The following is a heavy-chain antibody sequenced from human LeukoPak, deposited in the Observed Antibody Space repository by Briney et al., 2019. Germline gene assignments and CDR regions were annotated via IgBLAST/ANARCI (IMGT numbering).Heavy chain of an antibody. Sequence: PGGSLRLSCAASGFTVSSNYMSWVRQAPGKGLEWVSVIYSGGSTYYADSVKGRFTISRDNSKNTLYLQMNSLRAENTAVYYCARDEILTGYYYGMDVWGQGTTVTVSS. V-gene: IGHV3-66*01. CDR2: IYSGGST. CDR1: GFTVSSNY. CDR3: ARDEILTGYYYGMDV. D-gene: IGHD3-9*01. J-gene: IGHJ6*02.